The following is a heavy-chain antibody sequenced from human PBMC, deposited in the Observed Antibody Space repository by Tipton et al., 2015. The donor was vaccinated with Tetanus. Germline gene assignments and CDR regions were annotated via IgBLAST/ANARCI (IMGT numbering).Heavy chain of an antibody. V-gene: IGHV4-61*08. CDR3: ARDHGITWGGMGYYYGMDV. D-gene: IGHD3-16*01. CDR2: IFHSGST. J-gene: IGHJ6*02. CDR1: GDSLSNGDYY. Sequence: TLSLTCTVSGDSLSNGDYYWSWIRQPPGKGLEWIAYIFHSGSTNYSPSLKSRVAISMDTSKNQISLKLSSVTAADTAVYYCARDHGITWGGMGYYYGMDVWGQGTTVTVSS.